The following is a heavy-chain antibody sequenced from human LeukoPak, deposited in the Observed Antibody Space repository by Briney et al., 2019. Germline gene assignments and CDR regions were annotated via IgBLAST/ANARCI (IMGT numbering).Heavy chain of an antibody. J-gene: IGHJ3*01. Sequence: GGSLRLSCAASGFTFNTYWMIWVRQAPGKGLEWVANIDQGGSTKYYVDSLKGRFTISRDSAKNSLYLQMNSLRAEDTAVYYCVRGKGGRSGAIYYDAFDVWGQGTMVTVSS. CDR1: GFTFNTYW. D-gene: IGHD1-26*01. CDR3: VRGKGGRSGAIYYDAFDV. CDR2: IDQGGSTK. V-gene: IGHV3-7*01.